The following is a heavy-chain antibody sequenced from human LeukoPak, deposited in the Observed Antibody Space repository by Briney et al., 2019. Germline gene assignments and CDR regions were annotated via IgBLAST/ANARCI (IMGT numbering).Heavy chain of an antibody. Sequence: GASVKVSCKASGYTFTSYGISWVRQAPRQGLEWMGWISAYNGNTNYAQKLQGRVTMTTDTSTSTAYMELRSLGSDDTAVYYCARGQHDYGDYGDAFDIWGQGTMVTVSS. CDR1: GYTFTSYG. CDR3: ARGQHDYGDYGDAFDI. J-gene: IGHJ3*02. D-gene: IGHD4-17*01. V-gene: IGHV1-18*01. CDR2: ISAYNGNT.